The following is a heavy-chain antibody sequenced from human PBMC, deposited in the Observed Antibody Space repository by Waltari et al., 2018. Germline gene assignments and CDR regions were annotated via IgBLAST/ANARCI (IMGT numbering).Heavy chain of an antibody. CDR2: IRYDGSKI. D-gene: IGHD4-17*01. CDR3: AKTYGDYFDYFDS. V-gene: IGHV3-30*02. CDR1: GFTFSNYG. J-gene: IGHJ4*02. Sequence: LVESGGGVVQPGGSLRLSCTASGFTFSNYGMDWVRQVPGKGLEWVAMIRYDGSKIFYADSVRGRFTVSRDNSKNTLFLHMNSLRVEDTAVYYCAKTYGDYFDYFDSWGQGTLVTVSS.